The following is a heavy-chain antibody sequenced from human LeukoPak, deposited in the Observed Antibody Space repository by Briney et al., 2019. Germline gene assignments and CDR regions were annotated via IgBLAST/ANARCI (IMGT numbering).Heavy chain of an antibody. CDR2: ISWNSGSI. V-gene: IGHV3-9*01. Sequence: GRSLRLSCAASGFTFDDYAMHWVRQAPGKGLEWVSGISWNSGSIGYADSVKGRFTISRDNAKNSLYLQMNSLRAEDTALYYCAKDTHDYGDYGGFGYWGQGTLVTVSS. D-gene: IGHD4-17*01. CDR3: AKDTHDYGDYGGFGY. CDR1: GFTFDDYA. J-gene: IGHJ4*02.